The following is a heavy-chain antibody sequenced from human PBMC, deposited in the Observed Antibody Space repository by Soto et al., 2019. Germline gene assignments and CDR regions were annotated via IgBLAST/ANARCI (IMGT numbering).Heavy chain of an antibody. J-gene: IGHJ4*02. D-gene: IGHD3-3*01. CDR1: GGSISSYY. Sequence: QVQLQESGPGLVKPSETLSLTCTVSGGSISSYYWSWIRQPAGKGLEWIGRIYTSGSTNYNPSLKRRVPLSVEPSKNQFSLKLSSVTAADTAVYYCARDNELGDFWSGYYTAFDYWGQGTLVTVSS. V-gene: IGHV4-4*07. CDR3: ARDNELGDFWSGYYTAFDY. CDR2: IYTSGST.